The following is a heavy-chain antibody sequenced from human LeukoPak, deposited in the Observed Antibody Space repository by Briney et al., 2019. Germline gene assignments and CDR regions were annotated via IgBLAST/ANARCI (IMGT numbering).Heavy chain of an antibody. V-gene: IGHV4-39*01. D-gene: IGHD2-15*01. Sequence: SETLSLTCTVSGGSISSSSYYWGWIRQPPGKGLEWIGSIYYSGSTYYNPSLKSRVTISVDTSKNQFSLKLSSVTAADTAVYYCARRVVADAWYFDYWGQGTLVTVSS. CDR3: ARRVVADAWYFDY. J-gene: IGHJ4*02. CDR1: GGSISSSSYY. CDR2: IYYSGST.